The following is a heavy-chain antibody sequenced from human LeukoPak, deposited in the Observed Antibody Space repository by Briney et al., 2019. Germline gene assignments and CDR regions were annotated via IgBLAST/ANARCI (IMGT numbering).Heavy chain of an antibody. D-gene: IGHD4-17*01. Sequence: GGSLRLSCAASGFTFSSYWMHWVRQTPGKGLVWVSRIDGAGSSISYADSVKGRVTISRDNAKNTLYLQMNNLRAEDTAVYYCARGGDYKNDYWGQGTLVTVSS. CDR2: IDGAGSSI. CDR1: GFTFSSYW. J-gene: IGHJ4*02. CDR3: ARGGDYKNDY. V-gene: IGHV3-74*01.